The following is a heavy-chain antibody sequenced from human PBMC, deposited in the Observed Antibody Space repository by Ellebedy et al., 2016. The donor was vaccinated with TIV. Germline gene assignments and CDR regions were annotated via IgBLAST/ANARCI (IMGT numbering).Heavy chain of an antibody. CDR1: GGSISSSSYY. D-gene: IGHD6-6*01. Sequence: SETLSLTCTVSGGSISSSSYYWGWIRQPPGKGLEWIGSIYYSGSTNYNPSLKSRVTISVDKSKNQFSLKLSSVTAADTAVYYCARTSVIAARPVIRWFDPWGQGTLVTVSS. J-gene: IGHJ5*02. CDR3: ARTSVIAARPVIRWFDP. CDR2: IYYSGST. V-gene: IGHV4-39*07.